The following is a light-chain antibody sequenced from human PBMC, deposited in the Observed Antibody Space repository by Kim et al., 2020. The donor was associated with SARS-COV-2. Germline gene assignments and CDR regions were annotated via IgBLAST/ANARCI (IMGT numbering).Light chain of an antibody. Sequence: PGERATLSCRASQTVNNNYLAWYQQKPGLAPRLLIHGASTRATGIPERFSGSGSGADFTLTISRLETEDFAVYYCQQYGSSPPLTFGGGTK. CDR3: QQYGSSPPLT. V-gene: IGKV3-20*01. CDR1: QTVNNNY. CDR2: GAS. J-gene: IGKJ4*01.